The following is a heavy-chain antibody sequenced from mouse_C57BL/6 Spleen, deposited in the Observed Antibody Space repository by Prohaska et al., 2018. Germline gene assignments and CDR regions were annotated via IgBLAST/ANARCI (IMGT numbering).Heavy chain of an antibody. CDR2: IAPSDSYT. CDR1: GYTFPSYW. V-gene: IGHV1-50*01. CDR3: ARGATVVATRTFDY. J-gene: IGHJ2*01. Sequence: QVQLQQPGAELVKPGASVKLSCKASGYTFPSYWMQWVKQRPGQGLEWIGKIAPSDSYTNYNQKFKGKATLTVETSSSTAYMQLSSLTSEDSAVYYCARGATVVATRTFDYWGQGTTLTVSS. D-gene: IGHD1-1*01.